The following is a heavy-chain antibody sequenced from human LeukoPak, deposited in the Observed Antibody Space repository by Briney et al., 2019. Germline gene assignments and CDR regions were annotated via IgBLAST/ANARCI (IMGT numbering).Heavy chain of an antibody. CDR3: AREGGFYRPLDY. D-gene: IGHD6-25*01. CDR2: IHLDGRT. V-gene: IGHV4-4*02. J-gene: IGHJ4*02. CDR1: GGSVTSTNW. Sequence: SETLSLTCDVSGGSVTSTNWWTWFRQPPGKGLEWIGEIHLDGRTNYNPSLKSRLVMSADLPENHISLKLTSVTAADAAVYYCAREGGFYRPLDYSGQGTLVTVSS.